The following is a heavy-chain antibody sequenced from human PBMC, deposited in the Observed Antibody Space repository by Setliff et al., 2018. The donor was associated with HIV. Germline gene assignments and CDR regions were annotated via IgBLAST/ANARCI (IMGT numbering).Heavy chain of an antibody. D-gene: IGHD3-16*01. CDR1: GGSFSGYY. CDR3: TRDYPGGPNASDL. Sequence: PSETLSLTCAVYGGSFSGYYWSWIRQPPGKGLEWIGEINHSGSTNYNPSLKSRVTISVDTSKNQFSLKLSSVTAADTAVYYCTRDYPGGPNASDLWGQGTMVTVSS. V-gene: IGHV4-34*01. CDR2: INHSGST. J-gene: IGHJ3*01.